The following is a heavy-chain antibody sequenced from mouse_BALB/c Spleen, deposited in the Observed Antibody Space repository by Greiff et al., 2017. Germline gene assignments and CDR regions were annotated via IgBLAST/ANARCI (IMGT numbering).Heavy chain of an antibody. CDR2: IWAGGST. D-gene: IGHD2-4*01. V-gene: IGHV2-9*02. J-gene: IGHJ3*01. CDR3: ARDWGDYLFAY. Sequence: VKVVESGPGLVAPSQSLSITCTVSGFSLTSYGVHWVRQPPGKGLEWLGVIWAGGSTNYNSALMSRLSISKDNSKSQVFLKMNSLQTDDTAMYYCARDWGDYLFAYWGQGTLVTVSA. CDR1: GFSLTSYG.